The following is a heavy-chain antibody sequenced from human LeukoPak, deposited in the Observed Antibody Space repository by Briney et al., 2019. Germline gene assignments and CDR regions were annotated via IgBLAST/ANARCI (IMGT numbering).Heavy chain of an antibody. J-gene: IGHJ4*02. CDR1: GFTFSNYG. Sequence: PGGTLRLSCAASGFTFSNYGMNWVRQTPGKGLEWVSSISGSGGSTYYADSVKGRFTISRDNAKNSLYLQMNSLRAEDTAVYYCARDHGSGVRGYWGQGTLVTVSS. CDR3: ARDHGSGVRGY. V-gene: IGHV3-23*01. D-gene: IGHD3-10*01. CDR2: ISGSGGST.